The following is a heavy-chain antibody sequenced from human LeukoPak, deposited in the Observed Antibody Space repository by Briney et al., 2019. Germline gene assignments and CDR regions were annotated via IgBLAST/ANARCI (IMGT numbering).Heavy chain of an antibody. D-gene: IGHD6-13*01. V-gene: IGHV3-21*04. CDR2: ISSSSSYI. Sequence: GGSLRLSCAASGFTFSSYSMNWVRQAPGKGLEWVSSISSSSSYIYYADSVKGRFTISRDNAKNSLYLQMNSLRAEDTAVYYCAKTYSSSWYNGFDPWGQGTLVTVSS. J-gene: IGHJ5*02. CDR3: AKTYSSSWYNGFDP. CDR1: GFTFSSYS.